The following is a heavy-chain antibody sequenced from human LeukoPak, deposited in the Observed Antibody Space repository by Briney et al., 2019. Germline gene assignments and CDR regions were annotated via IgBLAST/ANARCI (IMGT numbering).Heavy chain of an antibody. J-gene: IGHJ5*02. CDR3: TTDPSLYGDHSLRINWFDP. V-gene: IGHV3-15*01. Sequence: PGGSLRLSCAASGFTFSNAWMSWVRQAPGKGLEWVGRIKSKTDGGTTDYAAPVKGRFTISRDDSKNTLYLQMNSLKTEDTAVYYCTTDPSLYGDHSLRINWFDPWGQGTLVTVSS. CDR1: GFTFSNAW. D-gene: IGHD4-17*01. CDR2: IKSKTDGGTT.